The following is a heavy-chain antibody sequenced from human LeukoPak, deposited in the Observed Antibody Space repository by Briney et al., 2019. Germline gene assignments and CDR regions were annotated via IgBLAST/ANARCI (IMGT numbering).Heavy chain of an antibody. J-gene: IGHJ4*02. V-gene: IGHV3-53*01. Sequence: PGGSLRLSCAVSGFTVSSNYMSWVRQAPGKGLEWVSVLYSGGNTYYADSVKGRFTISRDNSKNTLYLQMNSLRAEDTAVYYCARSRPFERMVRGVPERYFDYWGQGTLVTVSS. D-gene: IGHD3-10*01. CDR2: LYSGGNT. CDR3: ARSRPFERMVRGVPERYFDY. CDR1: GFTVSSNY.